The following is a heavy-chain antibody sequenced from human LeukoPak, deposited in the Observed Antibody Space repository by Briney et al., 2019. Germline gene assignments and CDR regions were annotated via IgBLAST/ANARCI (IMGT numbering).Heavy chain of an antibody. CDR2: VKGKSDGGTI. V-gene: IGHV3-15*01. CDR1: GFTFTNAW. J-gene: IGHJ4*02. CDR3: TTDRAISGLPIFGY. Sequence: PGGSLRLSCAASGFTFTNAWMSWVRQAPGKGLEWVGRVKGKSDGGTIDYAAPVKGRFTISRDDSKTMVSLQMNSLESGDTAVYYCTTDRAISGLPIFGYCGQGTPVTVSS. D-gene: IGHD3-3*01.